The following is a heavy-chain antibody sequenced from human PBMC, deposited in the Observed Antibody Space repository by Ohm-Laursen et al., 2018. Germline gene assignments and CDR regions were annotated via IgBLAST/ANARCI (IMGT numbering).Heavy chain of an antibody. D-gene: IGHD2-15*01. Sequence: ASVKVSCKVSGYTLTELSMHWVRQAPGKGLEWMGGFDPEDGETIYAQKFQGRVTMTEDTSTDTAYMELRSLRSDDTAVYYCARDPFTFCSDGSCYLNYWGQGTLVTVSS. V-gene: IGHV1-24*01. CDR1: GYTLTELS. J-gene: IGHJ4*02. CDR3: ARDPFTFCSDGSCYLNY. CDR2: FDPEDGET.